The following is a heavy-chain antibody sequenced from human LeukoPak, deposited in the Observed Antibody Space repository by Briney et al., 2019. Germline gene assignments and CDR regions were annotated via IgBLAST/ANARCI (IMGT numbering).Heavy chain of an antibody. D-gene: IGHD3-10*01. CDR2: ISSSSSYI. CDR3: ARRFGSVTSMHGIDY. J-gene: IGHJ4*02. Sequence: GGSLRLSCAASGFIFSSYNMNRVRQAPGKGLEWVSSISSSSSYIYYADSVKGRFTISRDNAKNSLYLQMNSLRAEDTAVYYCARRFGSVTSMHGIDYWGQGTLVTVSS. V-gene: IGHV3-21*01. CDR1: GFIFSSYN.